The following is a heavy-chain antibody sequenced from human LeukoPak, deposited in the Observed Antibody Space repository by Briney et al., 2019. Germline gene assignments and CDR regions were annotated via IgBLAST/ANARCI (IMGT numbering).Heavy chain of an antibody. CDR3: AREVRGVDTAMVPLYYFDY. Sequence: GSSVKVSCKASGGTFSSYAISWVRQAPGQGLEWMGGIIPIFGTANYAQKFQGRVTITTDESTSTAYMELSSLRSEDTAVYYCAREVRGVDTAMVPLYYFDYWGLGTLVTVSS. CDR1: GGTFSSYA. CDR2: IIPIFGTA. J-gene: IGHJ4*02. D-gene: IGHD5-18*01. V-gene: IGHV1-69*05.